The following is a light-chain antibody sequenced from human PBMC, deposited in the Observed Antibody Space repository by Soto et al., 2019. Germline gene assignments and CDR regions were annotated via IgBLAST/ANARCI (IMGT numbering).Light chain of an antibody. CDR3: QQYHSFPWK. CDR1: ESISSW. CDR2: KAS. Sequence: DIQMTQSPFTLSASVVDIVTITFLASESISSWLAWYQQKPGKAPNLLIYKASSLESGVPSRFSGSGSGTEFTLSISSLQPDDFATYYCQQYHSFPWKCGHGTKGDIK. J-gene: IGKJ1*01. V-gene: IGKV1-5*03.